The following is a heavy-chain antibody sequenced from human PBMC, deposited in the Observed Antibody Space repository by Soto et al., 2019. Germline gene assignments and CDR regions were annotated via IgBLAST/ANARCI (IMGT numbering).Heavy chain of an antibody. J-gene: IGHJ6*03. V-gene: IGHV6-1*01. CDR2: TYYRSKWYN. Sequence: KQSQTLSLTCAISGDSVSSNSAAWNWIRQSPSRGLEWLGRTYYRSKWYNDYAVSVKSRITINPDTSKNQFSLQLNSVTPEDTAVYYCAREAGQHDHDYYYYYMDVWGKGTTVTVSS. D-gene: IGHD3-16*01. CDR3: AREAGQHDHDYYYYYMDV. CDR1: GDSVSSNSAA.